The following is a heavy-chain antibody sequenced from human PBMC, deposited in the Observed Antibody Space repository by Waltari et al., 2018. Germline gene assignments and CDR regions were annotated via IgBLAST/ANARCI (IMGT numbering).Heavy chain of an antibody. CDR1: DGSLSSYY. J-gene: IGHJ3*02. Sequence: QVQLQESGPGLVKPSETLSLTCSIFDGSLSSYYWTWFRQPPGKGVEWIVYVYYSGSTHYNPSLNSRVNISVDQSKNQFSLNLNSVTAADAAVYYCARDHRYCSGVSCFSDAFDIWGQGTMVTVSS. CDR3: ARDHRYCSGVSCFSDAFDI. D-gene: IGHD2-15*01. V-gene: IGHV4-59*01. CDR2: VYYSGST.